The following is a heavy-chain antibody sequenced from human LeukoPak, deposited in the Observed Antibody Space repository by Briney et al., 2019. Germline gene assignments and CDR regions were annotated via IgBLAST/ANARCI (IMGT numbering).Heavy chain of an antibody. CDR3: ARDGNSGYNSDYYYGMDV. D-gene: IGHD5-12*01. CDR2: ISYDGTNK. V-gene: IGHV3-30*04. CDR1: GFTFSSFA. J-gene: IGHJ6*04. Sequence: GGSLRLSCAASGFTFSSFAMHWVRQAPGKGLEWVAVISYDGTNKYNADSVKGRFTISRDNPKNTLYLQMNGLRAEDTAVYYCARDGNSGYNSDYYYGMDVWGKGTRSPSPQ.